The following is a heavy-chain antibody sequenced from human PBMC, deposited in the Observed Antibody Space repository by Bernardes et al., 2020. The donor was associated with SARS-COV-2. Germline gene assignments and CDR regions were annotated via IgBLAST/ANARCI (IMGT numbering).Heavy chain of an antibody. V-gene: IGHV3-33*01. J-gene: IGHJ4*02. Sequence: GGSLRLSCAASGFTFRSYGFHWVRQAPGKGLEWVAVIWYDNSNRYYADSVKGRFTISRDNSKKTVYLQMNGLRAEDTAVYYCARDLLAIADFRRDYSPGFEYWGQGTLVTVSS. CDR3: ARDLLAIADFRRDYSPGFEY. CDR1: GFTFRSYG. D-gene: IGHD3-3*01. CDR2: IWYDNSNR.